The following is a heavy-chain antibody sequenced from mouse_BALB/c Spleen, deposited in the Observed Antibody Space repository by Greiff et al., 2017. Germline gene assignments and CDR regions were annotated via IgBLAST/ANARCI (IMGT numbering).Heavy chain of an antibody. D-gene: IGHD1-2*01. V-gene: IGHV2-9*02. CDR2: IWAGGST. CDR1: GFSLTSNG. J-gene: IGHJ4*01. CDR3: ARELRPSLYYARDY. Sequence: QVQLKESGPGLVAPSQSLSITCTVSGFSLTSNGVHWVRQPPGKGLEWLGVIWAGGSTNYNSALMSRLSISKDNSKSQVFLKMNSLQTDDTAMYYCARELRPSLYYARDYWGQGTSVTVSS.